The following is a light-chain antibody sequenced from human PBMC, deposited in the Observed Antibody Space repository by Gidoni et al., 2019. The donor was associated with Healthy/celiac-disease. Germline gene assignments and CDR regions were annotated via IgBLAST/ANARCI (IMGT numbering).Light chain of an antibody. Sequence: EIVLTQSPGTLSLSPGERATLSCRASQSVSSSSLAWYQQKPGQAPRLLIYGASSRATGIPDRFSGSGSGTDFTLTISRLEPEDFAVYYCQQYGSSPGWTFGQGTKVEIK. CDR3: QQYGSSPGWT. V-gene: IGKV3-20*01. J-gene: IGKJ1*01. CDR2: GAS. CDR1: QSVSSSS.